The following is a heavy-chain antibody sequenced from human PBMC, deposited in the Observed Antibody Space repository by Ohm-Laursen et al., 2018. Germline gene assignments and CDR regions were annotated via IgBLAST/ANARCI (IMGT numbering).Heavy chain of an antibody. J-gene: IGHJ4*02. CDR2: INHSGST. Sequence: SDTLSLTCIVSGGSISSYYWSWVRQPPGKGLEWIGEINHSGSTNYNPSLKSRVTISLGTSKNQFSLKLSSVTAADTAVYYCARGRGYGYNYWGQGTLVTVSS. V-gene: IGHV4-34*01. CDR3: ARGRGYGYNY. CDR1: GGSISSYY. D-gene: IGHD5-12*01.